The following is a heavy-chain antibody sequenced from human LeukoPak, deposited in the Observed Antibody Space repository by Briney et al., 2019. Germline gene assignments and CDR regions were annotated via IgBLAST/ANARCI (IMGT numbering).Heavy chain of an antibody. V-gene: IGHV3-21*04. CDR1: RFTFSSYS. D-gene: IGHD2-15*01. CDR2: ISSSGSYI. J-gene: IGHJ3*02. CDR3: ATRLLVRAMAFDI. Sequence: PGGSLRLSCAASRFTFSSYSMNWVRQAPGKGLEWVSSISSSGSYIYYADSVKGRFTISRDNSKNTLYLQMNSLRAEDTAVYYCATRLLVRAMAFDIWGQGTMVTVSS.